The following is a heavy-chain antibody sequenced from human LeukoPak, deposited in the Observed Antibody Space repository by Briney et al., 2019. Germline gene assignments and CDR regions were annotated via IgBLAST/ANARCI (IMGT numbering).Heavy chain of an antibody. D-gene: IGHD2-2*01. CDR2: IYYSGST. CDR1: GGSISSYY. CDR3: ARGPGPSYYYYYMDV. J-gene: IGHJ6*03. V-gene: IGHV4-59*01. Sequence: SETLSLTCTVSGGSISSYYWSWIRQPTGKGLEWIGYIYYSGSTNYNPSLKSRVTISVDTSKNQFSLKLSSVTAADTAVYYCARGPGPSYYYYYMDVWGKGTTVTISS.